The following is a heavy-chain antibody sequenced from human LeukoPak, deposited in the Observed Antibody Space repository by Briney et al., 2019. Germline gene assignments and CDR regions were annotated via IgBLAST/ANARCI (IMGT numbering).Heavy chain of an antibody. Sequence: PSETLSLTCTVSGYSISSGYYWGWIRQPPGKGLEWIGSIYHSGSTYYNPSLKSRVTISVDTSKNRFSLKLSSVTAADTAVYYCARDHTTASFDPWGQGTLVTVSS. V-gene: IGHV4-38-2*02. J-gene: IGHJ5*02. D-gene: IGHD4-11*01. CDR1: GYSISSGYY. CDR2: IYHSGST. CDR3: ARDHTTASFDP.